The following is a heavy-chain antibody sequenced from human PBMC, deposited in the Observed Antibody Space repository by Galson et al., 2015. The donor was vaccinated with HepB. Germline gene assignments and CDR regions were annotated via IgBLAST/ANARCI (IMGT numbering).Heavy chain of an antibody. V-gene: IGHV3-72*01. Sequence: SLRLSCAASGFTFSDYYMEWVRQAPGKGLEWVGRVRHKARRYTTDYVASVEGRFTISRDDSKNYLYLQMDSLKTEDTAVYYCSRTLPGIDLDYWGQGTLVPVSS. CDR3: SRTLPGIDLDY. CDR1: GFTFSDYY. J-gene: IGHJ4*02. D-gene: IGHD3-3*02. CDR2: VRHKARRYTT.